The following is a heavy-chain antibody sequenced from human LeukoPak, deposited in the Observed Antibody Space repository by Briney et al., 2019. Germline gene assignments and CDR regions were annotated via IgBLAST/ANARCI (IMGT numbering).Heavy chain of an antibody. Sequence: SETLSLTCAVSDYSISSGKYWGWIRQPPGKGLEWIGSVYQSGSTHYSPSLKSRVTISVDTSKNQSSLKLRSVTAADTAVYYCARNDSSGYFDYWGQGTLVTVSS. CDR2: VYQSGST. J-gene: IGHJ4*02. V-gene: IGHV4-38-2*01. CDR1: DYSISSGKY. CDR3: ARNDSSGYFDY. D-gene: IGHD3-22*01.